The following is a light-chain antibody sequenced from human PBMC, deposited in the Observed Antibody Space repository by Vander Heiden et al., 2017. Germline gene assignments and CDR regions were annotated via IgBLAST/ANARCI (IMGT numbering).Light chain of an antibody. CDR3: MQALQTPMYT. J-gene: IGKJ2*01. CDR2: LGS. CDR1: QSLLHSNGYNY. V-gene: IGKV2-28*01. Sequence: DIVMTQSPLSLPVTPGEPASISCRSSQSLLHSNGYNYLDWYLQKPGQSPQLLIYLGSNRASGVPDRFSGSGSGTDFTLKISREEAEDVGVYYCMQALQTPMYTFGQGTKLEIK.